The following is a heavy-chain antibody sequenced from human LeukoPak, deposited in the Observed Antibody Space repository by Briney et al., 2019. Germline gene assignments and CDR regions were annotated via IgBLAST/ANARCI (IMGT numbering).Heavy chain of an antibody. CDR3: AKGGRSPYQTSDAFDI. Sequence: ASVKVSCKASGYTFTGYYMHWVRQAPGQGLEWMGWINPNSGGTNYAQKFQGRVTMTRDTSISTAYMELSRLRSDDTAVSYCAKGGRSPYQTSDAFDIWGQGTMVTVSS. J-gene: IGHJ3*02. D-gene: IGHD2-2*01. CDR2: INPNSGGT. CDR1: GYTFTGYY. V-gene: IGHV1-2*02.